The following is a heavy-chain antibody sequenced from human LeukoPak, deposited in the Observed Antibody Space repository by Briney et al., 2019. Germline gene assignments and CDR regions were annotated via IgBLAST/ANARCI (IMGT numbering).Heavy chain of an antibody. J-gene: IGHJ5*02. CDR1: GFTFSGSA. V-gene: IGHV3-73*01. CDR3: TRPDSSGYYYVS. Sequence: GGSLRLSCAASGFTFSGSAMHWVRQASGKGLEWVGRIRSKANSYATAYAASVKGRFTISRDDSKNTAYLQMNSLKTEDTAVHYCTRPDSSGYYYVSWGQGTLVTVTS. D-gene: IGHD3-22*01. CDR2: IRSKANSYAT.